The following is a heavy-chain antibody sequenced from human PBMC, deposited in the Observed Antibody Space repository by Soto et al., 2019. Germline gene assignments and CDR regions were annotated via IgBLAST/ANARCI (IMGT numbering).Heavy chain of an antibody. CDR3: ARGPLRGYCSSTSCYTHFDY. CDR2: IIPIFGTA. J-gene: IGHJ4*02. V-gene: IGHV1-69*01. Sequence: VQLVQSGAEVKKPGSSVKVSCKASGGTFSSYAISWVRQAPGQGLEWMGGIIPIFGTANYAQKFQGRVTITADESTSTAYMELSSLRSEDTAVYYCARGPLRGYCSSTSCYTHFDYWGQGTLVTVSS. CDR1: GGTFSSYA. D-gene: IGHD2-2*02.